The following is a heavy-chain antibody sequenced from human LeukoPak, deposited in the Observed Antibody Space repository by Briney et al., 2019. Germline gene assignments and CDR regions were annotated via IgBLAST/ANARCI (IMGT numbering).Heavy chain of an antibody. CDR3: ARELGTMGAFDI. D-gene: IGHD1-1*01. Sequence: SETLSLTCTVSGGSISSYYWSWIRQPPGKGLEWIGYIYYSGSTNYNPSLKSRVTISVDTSKNQFSLKLSSVTAADTAVYYCARELGTMGAFDIWGQGTVVTVSS. CDR2: IYYSGST. V-gene: IGHV4-59*12. CDR1: GGSISSYY. J-gene: IGHJ3*02.